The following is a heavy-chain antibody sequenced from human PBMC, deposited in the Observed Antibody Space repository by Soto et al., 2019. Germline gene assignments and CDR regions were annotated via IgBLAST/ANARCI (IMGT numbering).Heavy chain of an antibody. CDR1: RFSFSNFG. CDR2: LSFDGSNK. V-gene: IGHV3-30*18. D-gene: IGHD2-2*01. Sequence: QEQLVESGGGVVQPGMSLRLSCVASRFSFSNFGMHWVRQAPGKGLEWVAALSFDGSNKNYADGVRGRFTISRDNSKNTLYLHMNSLRSDDTAMYYCAKGGCSSSSCSFDSWVQGTLVTV. CDR3: AKGGCSSSSCSFDS. J-gene: IGHJ5*01.